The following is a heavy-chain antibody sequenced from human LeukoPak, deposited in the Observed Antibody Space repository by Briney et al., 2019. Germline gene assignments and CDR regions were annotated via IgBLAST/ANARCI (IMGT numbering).Heavy chain of an antibody. V-gene: IGHV3-74*01. D-gene: IGHD2-2*01. Sequence: PGGSLRLSCAASGFTFSSYWMHWVRQAPGKGLVWVSRINGDGSDKSYADSVKGRFTITRDNAKNMLYLQMNSLRAEDTAVYYCARDRRYEGGFDPWGQGTQVTVSS. J-gene: IGHJ5*02. CDR1: GFTFSSYW. CDR2: INGDGSDK. CDR3: ARDRRYEGGFDP.